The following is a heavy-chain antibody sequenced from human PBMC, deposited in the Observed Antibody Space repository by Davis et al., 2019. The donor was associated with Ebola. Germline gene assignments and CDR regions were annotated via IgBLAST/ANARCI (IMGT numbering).Heavy chain of an antibody. CDR3: ARDRVQGVIITAYGMDV. Sequence: SVQVSCKASGGTFSSYAISWVRQAPGQGLEWMGGIIPIFGTANYAQKFQGRVTITADESTSTAYMELSSLRSEDTAVYYCARDRVQGVIITAYGMDVWGQGTTVTVSS. J-gene: IGHJ6*02. CDR1: GGTFSSYA. V-gene: IGHV1-69*13. CDR2: IIPIFGTA. D-gene: IGHD3-10*01.